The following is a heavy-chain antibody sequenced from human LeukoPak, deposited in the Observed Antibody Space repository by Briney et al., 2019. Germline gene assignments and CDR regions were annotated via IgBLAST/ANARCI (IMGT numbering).Heavy chain of an antibody. D-gene: IGHD4-17*01. CDR3: ARVRSHGLYGDIDY. V-gene: IGHV1-2*02. Sequence: ASVKVSCKASGYTFTGYYMHWVRQAPGQGIEWMGLINPNVGGTNYAQKFQGRVTMTRDTSISTAYMELSRLRSDDTAVYYCARVRSHGLYGDIDYWGQGTLVTVTS. J-gene: IGHJ4*02. CDR2: INPNVGGT. CDR1: GYTFTGYY.